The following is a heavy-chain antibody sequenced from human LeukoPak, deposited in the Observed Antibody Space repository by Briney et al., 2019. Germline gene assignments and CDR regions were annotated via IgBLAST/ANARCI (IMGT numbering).Heavy chain of an antibody. Sequence: GASVKVSCKASGGTFSSYAISWVRQAPGQGLEWMGGIIPIFGTANYAQKFQGRVTITADKSTSTAYMELSSLRSEDTAVYYCASSKPGIDRGAFDIWGQGTMVTVSS. D-gene: IGHD6-13*01. CDR3: ASSKPGIDRGAFDI. J-gene: IGHJ3*02. CDR1: GGTFSSYA. CDR2: IIPIFGTA. V-gene: IGHV1-69*06.